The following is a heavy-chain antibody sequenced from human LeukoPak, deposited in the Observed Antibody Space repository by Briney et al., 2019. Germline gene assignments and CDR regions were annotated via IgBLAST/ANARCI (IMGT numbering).Heavy chain of an antibody. CDR1: GFTFSSYC. D-gene: IGHD3-16*02. CDR3: ARSRSFDY. V-gene: IGHV3-74*01. CDR2: INSDGTST. Sequence: GGSLRLSCAASGFTFSSYCMHWVRHAPGKGLVWVSRINSDGTSTTYADSVKGRFTITRDNAKNTLYLQMNSLRADDTAVYYCARSRSFDYWGQGTLVTVSS. J-gene: IGHJ4*02.